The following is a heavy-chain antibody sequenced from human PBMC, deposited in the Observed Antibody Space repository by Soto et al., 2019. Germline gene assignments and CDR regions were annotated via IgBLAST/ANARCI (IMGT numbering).Heavy chain of an antibody. CDR3: ARAYIPMTTVTTSPRPYGMDV. D-gene: IGHD4-4*01. Sequence: PSETLSLTCAVYGGSFSGYYWSWIRQPPGKGLEWIGEINHSGSTNYNPSLKSRVTISVDTSKNQFSLKLSSVTAADTAVYYCARAYIPMTTVTTSPRPYGMDVWGQGTTVTVSS. CDR1: GGSFSGYY. J-gene: IGHJ6*02. V-gene: IGHV4-34*01. CDR2: INHSGST.